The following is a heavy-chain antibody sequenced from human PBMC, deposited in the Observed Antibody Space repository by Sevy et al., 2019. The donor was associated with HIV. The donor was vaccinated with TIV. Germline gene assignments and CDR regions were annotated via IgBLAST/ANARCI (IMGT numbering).Heavy chain of an antibody. CDR1: GFTFSSYA. CDR3: AKDAPSAYDLPTTLDV. J-gene: IGHJ6*02. V-gene: IGHV3-23*01. Sequence: GGSLRLSCAASGFTFSSYAMSWVRQAPGKGLEWVSAISGSGGSTYYADSVKGRFTISRDNSKNTRYLQMNSLRAEDTAVYYCAKDAPSAYDLPTTLDVWGQGTTVTVSS. D-gene: IGHD5-12*01. CDR2: ISGSGGST.